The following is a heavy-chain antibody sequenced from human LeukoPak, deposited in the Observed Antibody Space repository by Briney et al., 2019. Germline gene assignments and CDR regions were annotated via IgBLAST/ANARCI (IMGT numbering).Heavy chain of an antibody. CDR1: GFTFSSYS. CDR3: VRHSSGWTLDY. D-gene: IGHD6-19*01. J-gene: IGHJ4*02. CDR2: ISSSSGTI. Sequence: GSLRLSCAASGFTFSSYSMNWVRQAPGEGLGWVSYISSSSGTIYYTDSVKGRFTISRDNANISLYLQMTSLRAEDTAVYYCVRHSSGWTLDYWGQGTLVTVSS. V-gene: IGHV3-48*01.